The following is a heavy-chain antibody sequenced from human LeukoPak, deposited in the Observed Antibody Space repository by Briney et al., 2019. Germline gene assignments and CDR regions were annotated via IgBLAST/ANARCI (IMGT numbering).Heavy chain of an antibody. Sequence: GGSLRLSCAASGFTFSDYYIDWVRQAPGKGLEWVGRTRNKANSYTTEYAASVRDRFTMSRDDSKNSLWLQMNSLKTDDTAVYYCVRRAASGHLDYWGQGTLVTVSS. D-gene: IGHD2-15*01. CDR3: VRRAASGHLDY. J-gene: IGHJ4*02. CDR2: TRNKANSYTT. V-gene: IGHV3-72*01. CDR1: GFTFSDYY.